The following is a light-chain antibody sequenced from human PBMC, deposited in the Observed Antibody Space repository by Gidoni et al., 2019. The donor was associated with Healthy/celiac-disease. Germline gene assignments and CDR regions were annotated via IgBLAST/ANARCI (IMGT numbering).Light chain of an antibody. V-gene: IGKV3-11*01. CDR1: QSVSSY. Sequence: EIVLTQSPATLSLSPGERATLSCRASQSVSSYLAWYQHKPCQAPRLLISDASNRATGIPARFSGSGSGTDFTLTISSLEPEDFAVYYCQQRSNWPPYTFGQGTKLEIK. J-gene: IGKJ2*01. CDR3: QQRSNWPPYT. CDR2: DAS.